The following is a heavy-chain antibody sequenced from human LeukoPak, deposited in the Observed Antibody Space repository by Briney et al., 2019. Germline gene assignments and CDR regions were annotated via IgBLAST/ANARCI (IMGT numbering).Heavy chain of an antibody. CDR1: GFTFSSYG. CDR2: ISYDGSNK. V-gene: IGHV3-30*18. Sequence: PGRSLRLSCAASGFTFSSYGMHWVRQAPGKGLEWVAVISYDGSNKYYADSVKGRFTISRDNSKNTLYLQMNSLRAEDTAVYYCAKVGLTEQWRGDYWGQGTLVTVSS. CDR3: AKVGLTEQWRGDY. J-gene: IGHJ4*02. D-gene: IGHD6-19*01.